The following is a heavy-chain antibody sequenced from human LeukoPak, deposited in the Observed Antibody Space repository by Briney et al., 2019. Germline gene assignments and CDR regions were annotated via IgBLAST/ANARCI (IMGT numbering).Heavy chain of an antibody. CDR3: AKSGIAVAGPYYYYYMDV. CDR2: ISGSGGST. D-gene: IGHD6-19*01. CDR1: GFIFSTYA. Sequence: GGSLRLSCAASGFIFSTYAMTWVRQAPGKGLEWVSAISGSGGSTYYADSVKGRFTISRDNSKNTLYLQMNSLRAEDTAVYYCAKSGIAVAGPYYYYYMDVWGKGTTVTISS. J-gene: IGHJ6*03. V-gene: IGHV3-23*01.